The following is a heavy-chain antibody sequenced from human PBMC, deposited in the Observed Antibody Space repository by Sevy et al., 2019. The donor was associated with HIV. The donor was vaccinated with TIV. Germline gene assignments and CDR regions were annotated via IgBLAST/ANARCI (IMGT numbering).Heavy chain of an antibody. CDR3: TGRMGWDRGYYYYGMDV. CDR2: ISSTNNYI. Sequence: GGSLRLSCAASGFTLSSYSMNWVRQAPGKGLEWVSSISSTNNYIYYADSVKGRFTISRDNAKKSVYLQMNNLRAEDTAVYYCTGRMGWDRGYYYYGMDVWGQGTTVTVSS. V-gene: IGHV3-21*01. CDR1: GFTLSSYS. J-gene: IGHJ6*02. D-gene: IGHD1-26*01.